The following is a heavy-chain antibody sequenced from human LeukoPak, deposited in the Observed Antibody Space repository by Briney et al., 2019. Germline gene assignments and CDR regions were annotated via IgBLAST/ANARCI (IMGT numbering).Heavy chain of an antibody. CDR1: GGTFSSYA. J-gene: IGHJ5*02. Sequence: ASVKVSCKASGGTFSSYAISWVRQAPGQGLEWMGGIIPIFGTANYAQKFQGRVTITTDESTSTAYMELSSLRSEDTAVYYCAREKERRFLEWFLFDPWGQGTLVTASS. V-gene: IGHV1-69*05. D-gene: IGHD3-3*01. CDR3: AREKERRFLEWFLFDP. CDR2: IIPIFGTA.